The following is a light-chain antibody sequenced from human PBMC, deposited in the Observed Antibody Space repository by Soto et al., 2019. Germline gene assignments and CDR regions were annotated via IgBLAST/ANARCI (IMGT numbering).Light chain of an antibody. Sequence: EIVLTHSPATLSLSLGERATLSCRASQSVSNNYLAWYQQKPGQAPRLLIYGASNRATGIPDRFSGSGSGTDFTLTISRLEPEDFAVYYCQQYGSSGTFGQGTKVDIK. CDR1: QSVSNNY. V-gene: IGKV3-20*01. CDR2: GAS. CDR3: QQYGSSGT. J-gene: IGKJ1*01.